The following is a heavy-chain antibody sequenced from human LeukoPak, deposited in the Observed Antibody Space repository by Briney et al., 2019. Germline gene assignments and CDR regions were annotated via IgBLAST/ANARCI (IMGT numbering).Heavy chain of an antibody. V-gene: IGHV3-23*01. D-gene: IGHD3-10*01. Sequence: QTSETLSLTCTVSGYSISSGYYWGWIRQPPGKGLEWVSAISGSGGSTYYADSVKGRFTISRDNSKNTLYLQMNSLRAEDTAVYYCAKDWGLYYGSGSYYNGDYGYWGQGTLVTVSS. CDR1: GYSISSGYY. J-gene: IGHJ4*02. CDR3: AKDWGLYYGSGSYYNGDYGY. CDR2: ISGSGGST.